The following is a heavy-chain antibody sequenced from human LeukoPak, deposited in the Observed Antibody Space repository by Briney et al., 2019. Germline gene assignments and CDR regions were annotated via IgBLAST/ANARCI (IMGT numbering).Heavy chain of an antibody. D-gene: IGHD1-1*01. V-gene: IGHV3-30*03. CDR1: GFTFSSYG. J-gene: IGHJ6*03. CDR2: ISYDGSNK. CDR3: AGGIHWTDYYYYYYMDV. Sequence: GGSLRLSCAASGFTFSSYGMHWVRQAPGKGLEWVAVISYDGSNKYYADSVKGRFTISRDNAKNSLYLQMNSLRAEDTAVYYCAGGIHWTDYYYYYYMDVWGKGTTVTVSS.